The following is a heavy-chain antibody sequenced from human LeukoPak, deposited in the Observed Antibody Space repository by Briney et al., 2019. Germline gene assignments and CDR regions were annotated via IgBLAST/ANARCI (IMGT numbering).Heavy chain of an antibody. CDR3: ARGAAGDYDFWSGYYRNNWFDP. J-gene: IGHJ5*02. Sequence: GGSLRLSCAASGFTFSDYYMSWIRQAPGKGLEWVSYISSSGSTIYYADSVKGRFTISRDDAKSSLYLQMNSLRAEDTAVYYCARGAAGDYDFWSGYYRNNWFDPWGQGTLVTVSS. V-gene: IGHV3-11*01. CDR2: ISSSGSTI. CDR1: GFTFSDYY. D-gene: IGHD3-3*01.